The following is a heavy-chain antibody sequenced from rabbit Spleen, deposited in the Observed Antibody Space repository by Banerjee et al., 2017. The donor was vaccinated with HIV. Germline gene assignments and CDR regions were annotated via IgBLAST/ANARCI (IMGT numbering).Heavy chain of an antibody. V-gene: IGHV1S8*01. J-gene: IGHJ4*01. CDR2: TEPIFDTT. Sequence: QEQLVESGGGLVQPGGSLKLSCKASGFDFSTYSMSWVRQAPGKGLEWSGLTEPIFDTTYYANWVNGRFTISSYKVQNTVDLQMNSLTAADTATSFCARGAYASSSNYDGYYFILWGQGTLVTVS. CDR1: GFDFSTYS. CDR3: ARGAYASSSNYDGYYFIL. D-gene: IGHD8-1*01.